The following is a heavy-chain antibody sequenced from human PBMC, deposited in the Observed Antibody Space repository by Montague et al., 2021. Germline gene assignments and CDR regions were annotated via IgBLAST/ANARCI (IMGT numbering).Heavy chain of an antibody. CDR2: VSHGGRT. V-gene: IGHV4-38-2*02. J-gene: IGHJ6*03. D-gene: IGHD2-15*01. CDR3: ARERDRCNYMDI. Sequence: SETLSLTCTVSRSLINSDYYWGWIRQPPGKGLEWMGSVSHGGRTYYNPSLKSRVTISVDTSNNHFSLKLSSVTAADTAMYYCARERDRCNYMDIWGKGTTITVSS. CDR1: RSLINSDYY.